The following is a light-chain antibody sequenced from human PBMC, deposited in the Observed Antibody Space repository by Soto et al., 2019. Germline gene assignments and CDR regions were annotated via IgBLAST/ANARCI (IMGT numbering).Light chain of an antibody. Sequence: QSVLTQPAAVSGSPGQSITITCSGTTYDVGSTDSVSWYQHHPGEAPRLVIYEVKNRPSGVPGRFSGSKSVNTASLSISGLQPEDEADYYCRTYTTTGSSIFGSGTKLTVL. CDR3: RTYTTTGSSI. CDR2: EVK. J-gene: IGLJ1*01. CDR1: TYDVGSTDS. V-gene: IGLV2-14*01.